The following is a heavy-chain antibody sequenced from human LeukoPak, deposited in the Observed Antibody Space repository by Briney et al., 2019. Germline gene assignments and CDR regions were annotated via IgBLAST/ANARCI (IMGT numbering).Heavy chain of an antibody. V-gene: IGHV5-51*01. D-gene: IGHD5-24*01. J-gene: IGHJ4*02. CDR3: ASRKKGMATAGFDY. Sequence: GESLKISCKGSGYSITSYWSCWVRQMPGKGLEWMGIIYPGDSDTRYSPSFQGQVTISAEKSISTAYLQWSSLKASDTALYYCASRKKGMATAGFDYWGQGTLVTVSS. CDR1: GYSITSYW. CDR2: IYPGDSDT.